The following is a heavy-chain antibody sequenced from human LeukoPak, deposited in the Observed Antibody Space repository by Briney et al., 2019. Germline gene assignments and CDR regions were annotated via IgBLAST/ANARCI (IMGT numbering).Heavy chain of an antibody. CDR1: GGTFSSYA. V-gene: IGHV1-69*06. J-gene: IGHJ4*02. D-gene: IGHD3-9*01. CDR2: IIPIFGTA. Sequence: GASAKVSCKASGGTFSSYAISWVRQAPGQGLEWMGGIIPIFGTANYAQKFQGRVTITADKSTSTAYMELSSLRSEDTAVYYCASELRYFDWLIPAPLDYWGQGTLVTVSS. CDR3: ASELRYFDWLIPAPLDY.